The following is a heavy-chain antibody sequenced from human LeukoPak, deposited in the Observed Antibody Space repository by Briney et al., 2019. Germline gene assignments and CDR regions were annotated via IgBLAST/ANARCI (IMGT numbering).Heavy chain of an antibody. CDR2: IYPGDSDT. CDR3: ARLDPCCSSHRCTSTSLTP. V-gene: IGHV5-51*01. D-gene: IGHD2-2*01. J-gene: IGHJ5*02. CDR1: GYPFAGTR. Sequence: AGESLNSSVKPSGYPFAGTRCTWVRQMPGKGLEWMGIIYPGDSDTRYSPSFQGQVTISADKAISTAYLQWSRLKASDTAMYYCARLDPCCSSHRCTSTSLTPWARETLVTFSS.